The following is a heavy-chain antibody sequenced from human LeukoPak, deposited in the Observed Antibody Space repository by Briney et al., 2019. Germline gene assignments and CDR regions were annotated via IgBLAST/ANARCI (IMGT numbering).Heavy chain of an antibody. Sequence: PGGSLRLSCAASGFTFSRNGMHWVRQAPGKGLEWVAVISYDGSNKYYADSVKGRFTISRDNSKNTLYLQMNSLRAEDTAVYYCARRAGDYSHPYDYWGQGTLVTVSS. J-gene: IGHJ4*02. CDR3: ARRAGDYSHPYDY. CDR2: ISYDGSNK. D-gene: IGHD3-22*01. CDR1: GFTFSRNG. V-gene: IGHV3-30*03.